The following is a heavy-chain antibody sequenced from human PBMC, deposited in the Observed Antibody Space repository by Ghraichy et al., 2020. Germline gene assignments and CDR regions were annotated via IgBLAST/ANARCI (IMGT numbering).Heavy chain of an antibody. CDR3: AREDLGIDY. Sequence: SCAISGDSVASTTVTWNWIRQSPSRGLEWLGRTYYRSQWSTEYALSVKSRLTINPDTSKNQFSLHLNAVTPEDTAVYYCAREDLGIDYWGQGTLVTVSS. CDR2: TYYRSQWST. D-gene: IGHD7-27*01. CDR1: GDSVASTTVT. V-gene: IGHV6-1*01. J-gene: IGHJ4*02.